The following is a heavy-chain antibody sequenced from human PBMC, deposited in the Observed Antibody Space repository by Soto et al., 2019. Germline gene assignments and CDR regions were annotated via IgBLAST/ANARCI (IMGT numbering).Heavy chain of an antibody. V-gene: IGHV4-34*01. CDR2: INHSGST. CDR1: GGSFSGYY. Sequence: QVQLQQWGAGLLKPSETLSLTCAVYGGSFSGYYWSWIRQPPGKGLEWIGEINHSGSTNYNPSLKSRVTISVDTSKNQFSLKLSSVTVADTAVYYCARGLSGSKGGYWGQGTLVTVSS. D-gene: IGHD5-12*01. J-gene: IGHJ4*02. CDR3: ARGLSGSKGGY.